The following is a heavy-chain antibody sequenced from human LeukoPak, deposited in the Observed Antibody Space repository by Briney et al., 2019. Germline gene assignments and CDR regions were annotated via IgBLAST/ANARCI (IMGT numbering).Heavy chain of an antibody. Sequence: SQTLSLTCAISGDSVSSNNAAWNWIRQSPSRGPEWLGRTYYRSKWYNDYAVSVKSRITINPDTSKNQFSLQLNSVTPEDTAIYYCTRGAGSNNWFDPWGQGTLVTVSS. J-gene: IGHJ5*02. CDR1: GDSVSSNNAA. V-gene: IGHV6-1*01. D-gene: IGHD6-19*01. CDR3: TRGAGSNNWFDP. CDR2: TYYRSKWYN.